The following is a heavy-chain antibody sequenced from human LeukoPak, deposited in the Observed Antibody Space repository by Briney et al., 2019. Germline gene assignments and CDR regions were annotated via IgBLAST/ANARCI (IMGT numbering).Heavy chain of an antibody. CDR2: INDSGRT. D-gene: IGHD1-7*01. CDR3: ARRWNYGRNYYIDV. V-gene: IGHV4-34*01. CDR1: GGSFSNYY. J-gene: IGHJ6*03. Sequence: PSETLSLTCAVYGGSFSNYYWSWIRQPPGKGLEWIGEINDSGRTNYNPSLMSRVTVSVDTSKKQFSLRLTSVTATDTAVYYCARRWNYGRNYYIDVWGKGATVSV.